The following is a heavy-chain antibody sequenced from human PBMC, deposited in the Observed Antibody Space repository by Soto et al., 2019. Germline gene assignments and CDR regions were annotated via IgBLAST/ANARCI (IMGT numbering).Heavy chain of an antibody. Sequence: PGGSLRLSCAASGFSFSNFAMSWVRQAPGKGLEWVSGIGAGGDITFYADSVKGRFGISRDNSKNTVYLQVNSLRAEDTAVYFCAKDDLNDSGEDSFEHWGPGTLVTVSS. V-gene: IGHV3-23*01. CDR3: AKDDLNDSGEDSFEH. CDR1: GFSFSNFA. CDR2: IGAGGDIT. J-gene: IGHJ4*02. D-gene: IGHD2-15*01.